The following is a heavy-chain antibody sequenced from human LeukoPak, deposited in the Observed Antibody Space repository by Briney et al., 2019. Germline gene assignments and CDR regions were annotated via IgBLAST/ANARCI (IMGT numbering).Heavy chain of an antibody. CDR3: ARDRVGGSFDY. CDR2: ITGDSHTI. CDR1: GFAFSSYA. J-gene: IGHJ4*02. D-gene: IGHD6-19*01. Sequence: GGSLRLSCAASGFAFSSYAMNWVRQAPGKGLDWVSFITGDSHTIYYADPVKGRFTVSRDNAENSLYLQINSLSAEDTAVYYCARDRVGGSFDYWGQGTLVTVSS. V-gene: IGHV3-48*01.